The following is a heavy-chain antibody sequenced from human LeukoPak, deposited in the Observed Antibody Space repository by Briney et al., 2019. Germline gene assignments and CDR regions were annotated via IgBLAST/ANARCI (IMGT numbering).Heavy chain of an antibody. V-gene: IGHV1-2*02. D-gene: IGHD6-19*01. CDR1: GYTFTGYY. J-gene: IGHJ4*02. Sequence: ASVKVSCKASGYTFTGYYMHWVRQAPGQGLEWMGWINPNSGGTNYAQKFQGRVTMTRDTSISTAYMELSRLRSDDTAVYYCARAEDGSGWPNFDYWGQGTLVTVSS. CDR3: ARAEDGSGWPNFDY. CDR2: INPNSGGT.